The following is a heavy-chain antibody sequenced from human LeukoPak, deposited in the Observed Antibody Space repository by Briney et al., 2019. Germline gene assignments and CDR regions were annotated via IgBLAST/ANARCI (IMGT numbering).Heavy chain of an antibody. J-gene: IGHJ4*02. CDR3: AKSLVGSSGWAPFDY. CDR2: ISGSGGTT. D-gene: IGHD6-19*01. V-gene: IGHV3-23*01. CDR1: GITFSSYA. Sequence: TGGSLRLSCAASGITFSSYAMNWVRQAPGKGLEWVSAISGSGGTTYYADSVKGRFTVSRDNTKKTLYLQMSSLRAEDTAIYYCAKSLVGSSGWAPFDYWGQGTLVTVSS.